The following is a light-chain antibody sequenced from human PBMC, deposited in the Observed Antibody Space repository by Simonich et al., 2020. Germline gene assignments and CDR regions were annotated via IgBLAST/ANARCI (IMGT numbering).Light chain of an antibody. CDR3: QSYDSSGWV. Sequence: NFMLTQPHSVSESPGKTVTISCTRSRGRIASNYVQGYQQRPGSAPTTVSYEDNQRPSGVPAQFSGSIDRSSNSASLTISGLKTEDEADYYCQSYDSSGWVFGGGTKLTVL. J-gene: IGLJ3*02. V-gene: IGLV6-57*03. CDR1: RGRIASNY. CDR2: EDN.